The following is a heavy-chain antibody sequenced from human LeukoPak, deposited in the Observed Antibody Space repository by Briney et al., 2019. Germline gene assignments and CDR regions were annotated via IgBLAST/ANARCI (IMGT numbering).Heavy chain of an antibody. CDR2: ISSSSSTI. D-gene: IGHD6-19*01. CDR3: ARDRYSSGWYGDFY. J-gene: IGHJ4*02. CDR1: GFTFSSYS. V-gene: IGHV3-48*01. Sequence: GGSPRLSCAASGFTFSSYSMNWVRQAPGKGLEWVSYISSSSSTIYYADSVKGRFTISRDNAKNSLYLQMNSLRAEDTAVYYCARDRYSSGWYGDFYWGQGTLVTVSS.